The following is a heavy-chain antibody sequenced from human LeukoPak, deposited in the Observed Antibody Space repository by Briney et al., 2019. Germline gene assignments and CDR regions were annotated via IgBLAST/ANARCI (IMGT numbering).Heavy chain of an antibody. CDR2: IVVGSGNT. CDR1: GFTFTSSA. CDR3: AADPLYYYDSSGSSWRPDAFDI. D-gene: IGHD3-22*01. Sequence: ASVKVSCKASGFTFTSSAVQWVRQARGQRLEWIGWIVVGSGNTNYAQKLQERVTITRDMSTSTAYMELSSLRSEDTAVYYCAADPLYYYDSSGSSWRPDAFDIWGQGTMVTVSS. V-gene: IGHV1-58*01. J-gene: IGHJ3*02.